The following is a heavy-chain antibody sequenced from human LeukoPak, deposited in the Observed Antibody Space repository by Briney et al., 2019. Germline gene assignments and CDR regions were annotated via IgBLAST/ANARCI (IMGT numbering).Heavy chain of an antibody. CDR2: ISGSGGST. V-gene: IGHV3-23*01. D-gene: IGHD2-21*02. CDR1: GFTFSSYA. Sequence: PGGSLRLSCAASGFTFSSYAMSWVRQAPGKGLEWVSAISGSGGSTYYADSVKGRFTISRDNSKNTLYLQMNSLRAEDTAVYYCARAYCGGDCYSLNAFDIWGQGTMVTVSS. CDR3: ARAYCGGDCYSLNAFDI. J-gene: IGHJ3*02.